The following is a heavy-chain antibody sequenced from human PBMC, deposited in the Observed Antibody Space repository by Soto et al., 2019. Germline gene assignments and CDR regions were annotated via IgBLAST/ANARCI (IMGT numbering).Heavy chain of an antibody. J-gene: IGHJ4*02. V-gene: IGHV4-59*01. CDR3: AREPYGDYYFDY. D-gene: IGHD4-17*01. Sequence: PSETLSLTCTVSGGSISSYYWSWIRQLPGKGLEWIGYIYYSGSTNYNPSLKSRVTISVDTSKNQFSLKLSSVTAADTAVYYCAREPYGDYYFDYWGQGTLVTVSS. CDR1: GGSISSYY. CDR2: IYYSGST.